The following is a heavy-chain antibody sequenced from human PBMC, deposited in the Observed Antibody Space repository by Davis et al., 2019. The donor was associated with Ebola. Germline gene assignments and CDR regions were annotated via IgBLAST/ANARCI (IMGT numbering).Heavy chain of an antibody. CDR3: ARVEEVGSDWYVGYYYGMDV. CDR1: GYTFTNYG. D-gene: IGHD6-19*01. CDR2: INPHNGNT. V-gene: IGHV1-18*04. J-gene: IGHJ6*04. Sequence: AASVKVSCKTSGYTFTNYGITWVRQAPGQGLEWMGWINPHNGNTNYAQKLQGRVTMTTDTSTSTAYMELRSLRSDDTAVYYCARVEEVGSDWYVGYYYGMDVWGKGTTVTVSS.